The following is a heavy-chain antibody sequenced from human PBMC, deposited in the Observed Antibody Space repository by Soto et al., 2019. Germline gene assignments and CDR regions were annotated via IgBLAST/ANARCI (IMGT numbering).Heavy chain of an antibody. CDR2: IGGSDGST. J-gene: IGHJ6*03. CDR1: GYTFSSLA. V-gene: IGHV3-23*01. CDR3: AKTDPLYYYYMDV. Sequence: PGGSLRLSCAASGYTFSSLAMYWVRQPPGKGLEWVSGIGGSDGSTYYADSVKGRFTVSRDNSKNTLYLQMNSLRAEDTAVYYCAKTDPLYYYYMDVWGKGTTVTVSS.